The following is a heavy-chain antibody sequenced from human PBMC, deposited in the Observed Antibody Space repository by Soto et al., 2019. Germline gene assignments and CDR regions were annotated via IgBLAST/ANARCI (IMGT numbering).Heavy chain of an antibody. CDR2: IWYDGSNK. D-gene: IGHD3-22*01. V-gene: IGHV3-33*01. CDR3: ARGVRYYYDSSGYPGFDY. Sequence: GGSLRLSCAASGFTFSSYGMHWVRKAPGKGLEWVAVIWYDGSNKYYADSVKGRFTISRDNSKNTLYLQMNSLRAEDTAVYYCARGVRYYYDSSGYPGFDYWGQGT. J-gene: IGHJ4*02. CDR1: GFTFSSYG.